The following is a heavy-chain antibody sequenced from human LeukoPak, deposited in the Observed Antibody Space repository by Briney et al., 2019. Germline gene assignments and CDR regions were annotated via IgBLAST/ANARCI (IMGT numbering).Heavy chain of an antibody. CDR2: ISYDGSNK. J-gene: IGHJ4*02. CDR1: GFTFSSYA. Sequence: GRSLRLSCAASGFTFSSYAMHWVRQAPGKGLEWVAVISYDGSNKYYADSVKGRFTISRDNSKNTLYLQMNSLRAKDTAVYYCAREGDYGDLYYFDYWGQGTLVTVSS. D-gene: IGHD4-17*01. CDR3: AREGDYGDLYYFDY. V-gene: IGHV3-30-3*01.